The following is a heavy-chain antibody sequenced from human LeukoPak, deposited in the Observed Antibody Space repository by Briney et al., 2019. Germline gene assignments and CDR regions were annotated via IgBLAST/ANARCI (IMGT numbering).Heavy chain of an antibody. CDR3: ARSASSTSRSAFDI. CDR1: GGSISINY. V-gene: IGHV4-59*13. J-gene: IGHJ3*02. Sequence: SETLSLSCALSGGSISINYWSWIRQPPGKGLEWIGYCHYSGNTNYNPSLKSRATIAVDMSKNQFSLTLNSVTAADTAVYYCARSASSTSRSAFDIWGQGTRVTASS. CDR2: CHYSGNT.